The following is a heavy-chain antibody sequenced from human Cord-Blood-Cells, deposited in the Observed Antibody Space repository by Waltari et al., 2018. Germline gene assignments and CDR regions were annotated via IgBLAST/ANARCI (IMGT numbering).Heavy chain of an antibody. CDR1: VFTFSSYA. Sequence: EVQLLESGGGLVQPGGSLRLSCVASVFTFSSYAMSWARQAPGKGLEWVSAISGSGGSTYYADSVKGRFTISRDNSKNTLYLQMNSLRAEDTAVYYCAKDYLSSSWYDYWGQGTLVTVSS. CDR2: ISGSGGST. J-gene: IGHJ4*02. CDR3: AKDYLSSSWYDY. D-gene: IGHD6-13*01. V-gene: IGHV3-23*01.